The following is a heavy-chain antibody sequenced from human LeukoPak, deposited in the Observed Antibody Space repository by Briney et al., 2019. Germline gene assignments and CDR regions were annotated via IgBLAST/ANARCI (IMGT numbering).Heavy chain of an antibody. V-gene: IGHV4-61*01. CDR1: GGSFSSGSYY. CDR3: AREYYYDSSGYSPIDY. J-gene: IGHJ4*02. Sequence: PSETLSLTCTVSGGSFSSGSYYWSWIRQPPGKGLEWIGYIYYSGSTNYNPSLKSRVTISVDTSKNQFSLKLSSVTAADTAVYYCAREYYYDSSGYSPIDYWGQGTLVTVSS. CDR2: IYYSGST. D-gene: IGHD3-22*01.